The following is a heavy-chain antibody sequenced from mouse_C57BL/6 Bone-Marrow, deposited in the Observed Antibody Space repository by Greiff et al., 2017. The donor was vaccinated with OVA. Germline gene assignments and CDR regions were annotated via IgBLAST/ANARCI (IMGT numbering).Heavy chain of an antibody. CDR2: IYPGSGST. CDR1: GYTFTSYW. J-gene: IGHJ3*01. V-gene: IGHV1-55*01. CDR3: ADSYGSSSAWFAY. Sequence: QVQLQQPGAELVRPGASVKMSCKASGYTFTSYWITWVKQRPGQGLEWIGDIYPGSGSTNYNEKFKSKATLTVDTSSSTAYMQLCSLTSVDSAVYYCADSYGSSSAWFAYWGQGTLVTVSA. D-gene: IGHD1-1*01.